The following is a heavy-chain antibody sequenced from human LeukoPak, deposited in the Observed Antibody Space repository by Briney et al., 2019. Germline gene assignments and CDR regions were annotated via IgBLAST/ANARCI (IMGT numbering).Heavy chain of an antibody. J-gene: IGHJ4*02. Sequence: GGSLRLSCTASGFTFGDFPMHWFRQAPGKGLEFMANIKEAGSEKYYVDSVKGRFTISRDNDKNLVHLQMNSLRAEDTAVYYCARGGGMRSWYDFDYWGQGTLVTVSS. CDR3: ARGGGMRSWYDFDY. D-gene: IGHD6-13*01. CDR1: GFTFGDFP. V-gene: IGHV3-7*04. CDR2: IKEAGSEK.